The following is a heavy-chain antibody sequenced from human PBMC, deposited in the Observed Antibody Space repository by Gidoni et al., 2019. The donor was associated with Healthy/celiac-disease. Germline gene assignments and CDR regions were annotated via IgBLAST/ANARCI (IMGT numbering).Heavy chain of an antibody. D-gene: IGHD3-10*01. CDR2: ISHSGST. CDR1: GGSISRGRSP. Sequence: QLQLQESGPGLVKPSQTLSLTCAVSGGSISRGRSPWSWLRQPPGKGLEWIGYISHSGSTYYNPSLKSRVTISVDRCKNQFSLKLSSVTAADTAVYYCARGSSYGSGSYGGHYYYYYGMDVWGQGTTVTVSS. V-gene: IGHV4-30-2*01. J-gene: IGHJ6*02. CDR3: ARGSSYGSGSYGGHYYYYYGMDV.